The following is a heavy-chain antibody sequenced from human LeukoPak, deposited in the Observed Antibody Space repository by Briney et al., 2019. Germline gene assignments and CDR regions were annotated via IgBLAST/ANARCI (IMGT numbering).Heavy chain of an antibody. CDR3: ARDNMGNSIDY. CDR1: GGSISSYY. CDR2: IYCSGST. D-gene: IGHD4-23*01. V-gene: IGHV4-59*01. Sequence: SETLSLTCTVSGGSISSYYWSWIRQPPGKGLEWIGYIYCSGSTKYNPSLKSRVTISVDTSKNQFSLKQSSVTAAGTAVYYCARDNMGNSIDYWGQGTLVTVSA. J-gene: IGHJ4*02.